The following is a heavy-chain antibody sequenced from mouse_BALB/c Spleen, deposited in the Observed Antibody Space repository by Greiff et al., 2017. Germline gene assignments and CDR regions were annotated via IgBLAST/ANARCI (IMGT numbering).Heavy chain of an antibody. Sequence: QVQLKESGPGLVQPSQSLSITCTVSGFSLTSYGVHWVRQSPGKGLEWLGVIWSGGSTDYNAAFISRLSISKDNSKSQVFFKMNSLQANDTAIYYCARGDYDDGAYYFDYWGQGTTLTVSS. CDR1: GFSLTSYG. J-gene: IGHJ2*01. CDR2: IWSGGST. CDR3: ARGDYDDGAYYFDY. D-gene: IGHD2-4*01. V-gene: IGHV2-2*02.